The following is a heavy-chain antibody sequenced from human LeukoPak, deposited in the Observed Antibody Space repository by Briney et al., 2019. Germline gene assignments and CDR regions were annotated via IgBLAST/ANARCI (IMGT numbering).Heavy chain of an antibody. CDR2: INSDGSST. D-gene: IGHD3-3*01. Sequence: PGGSLRLSCAASGFTFSSYSMNWVRQAPGKGLVWVSRINSDGSSTSYADSVKGRFTISRDNAKNTLYLQMNSLRVEDTAVYYCARGFTIFGVVNDGFDIWGQGTTVTVSS. V-gene: IGHV3-74*01. J-gene: IGHJ3*02. CDR1: GFTFSSYS. CDR3: ARGFTIFGVVNDGFDI.